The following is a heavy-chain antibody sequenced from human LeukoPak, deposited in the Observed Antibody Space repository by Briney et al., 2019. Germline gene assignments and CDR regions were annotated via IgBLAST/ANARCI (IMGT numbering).Heavy chain of an antibody. V-gene: IGHV3-7*01. CDR2: IKQDGSEK. J-gene: IGHJ5*02. Sequence: GGSLRLSCGASGFTFSSYWMSWVRQGPGKGLEWVANIKQDGSEKYYVDSVKGRFTISRDNAKNSLYLQMNSLRAEDTAVYYCARDGITIFGVVKDWFDPWGQGTLVTVSS. CDR1: GFTFSSYW. D-gene: IGHD3-3*01. CDR3: ARDGITIFGVVKDWFDP.